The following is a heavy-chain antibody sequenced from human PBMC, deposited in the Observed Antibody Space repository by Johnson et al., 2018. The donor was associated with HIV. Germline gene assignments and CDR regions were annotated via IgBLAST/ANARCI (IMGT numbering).Heavy chain of an antibody. J-gene: IGHJ3*02. CDR1: GFTVSSNY. V-gene: IGHV3-66*02. CDR2: IYSGGST. CDR3: ASTNIAAPTGSDAFDI. D-gene: IGHD6-13*01. Sequence: VQVVESGGGLVQPGGSLRLSCAASGFTVSSNYMSWVRQAPGKGLEWVSVIYSGGSTYYADSVKGRFTISRDNSKNTLYLQMNSLRAEDTAVYYCASTNIAAPTGSDAFDIWGQGTMVTVSS.